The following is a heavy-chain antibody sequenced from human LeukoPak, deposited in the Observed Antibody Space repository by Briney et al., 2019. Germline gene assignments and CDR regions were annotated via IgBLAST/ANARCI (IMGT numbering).Heavy chain of an antibody. V-gene: IGHV1-18*01. J-gene: IGHJ4*02. CDR3: ARGGSGWYDGFDY. Sequence: ASVKVSCKASGYTFTSYGISWVRQAPGQGLEWMGWISAYNGNTNYAQKFQGRVTMTRDTSISTAYMELSRLRSDDTAVYYCARGGSGWYDGFDYWGQGTLVTVSS. CDR2: ISAYNGNT. CDR1: GYTFTSYG. D-gene: IGHD6-19*01.